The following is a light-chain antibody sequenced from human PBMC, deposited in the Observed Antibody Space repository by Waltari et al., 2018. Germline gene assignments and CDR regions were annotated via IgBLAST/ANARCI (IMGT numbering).Light chain of an antibody. Sequence: EIVLTQSPRTLSSSPGVRAHHSRRASQSVSSSYLAWYQQKPGQAPRLLIYGASSRATGIPDRFSGSGSGTDFTLTISRLEPEDFAVYYCQQYGSSPPGYTFGPGTKVDIK. V-gene: IGKV3-20*01. J-gene: IGKJ3*01. CDR3: QQYGSSPPGYT. CDR2: GAS. CDR1: QSVSSSY.